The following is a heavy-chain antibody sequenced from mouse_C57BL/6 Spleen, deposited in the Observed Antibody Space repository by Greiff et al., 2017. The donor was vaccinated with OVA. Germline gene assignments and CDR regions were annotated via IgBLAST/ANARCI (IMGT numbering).Heavy chain of an antibody. CDR1: GYSITSGYD. V-gene: IGHV3-1*01. J-gene: IGHJ3*01. D-gene: IGHD1-1*01. CDR3: ARGDYYGRFAY. CDR2: ISYSGST. Sequence: EVQLQQSGPGMVKPSQSLSLTCTVTGYSITSGYDWHWIRHFPGNKLEWMGYISYSGSTNYNPSLKSRISITHDTSKNHFFLKLNSVTTEDTATYYCARGDYYGRFAYWGQGTLVTVSA.